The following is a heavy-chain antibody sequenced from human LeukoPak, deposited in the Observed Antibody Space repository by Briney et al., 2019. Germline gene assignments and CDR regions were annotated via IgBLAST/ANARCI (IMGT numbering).Heavy chain of an antibody. CDR3: ARDDNYGIFVNVDY. CDR2: IIPIFDTT. CDR1: GGTFNSYA. D-gene: IGHD4-11*01. J-gene: IGHJ4*02. V-gene: IGHV1-69*06. Sequence: HGASVKVSCKASGGTFNSYAISWVRQAPGQGLEWMGGIIPIFDTTNYAQKFQGRVTIIADTSTSTAYMELSSLRSDDTAVYYCARDDNYGIFVNVDYWGQGTLVTVSS.